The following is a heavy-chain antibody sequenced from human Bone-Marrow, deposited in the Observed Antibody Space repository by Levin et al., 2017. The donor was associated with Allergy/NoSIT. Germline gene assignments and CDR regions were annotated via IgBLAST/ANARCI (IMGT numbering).Heavy chain of an antibody. J-gene: IGHJ4*02. Sequence: GGSLRLSCAASGFTFSSYGMHWVRQAPGKGLEWVAVISYDGSNKYYADSVKGRFTISRDNSKNTLYLQMNSLRAEDTAVYYCAKGGGYYDILTGYYPFDYWGQGTLVTVSS. CDR1: GFTFSSYG. CDR3: AKGGGYYDILTGYYPFDY. V-gene: IGHV3-30*18. CDR2: ISYDGSNK. D-gene: IGHD3-9*01.